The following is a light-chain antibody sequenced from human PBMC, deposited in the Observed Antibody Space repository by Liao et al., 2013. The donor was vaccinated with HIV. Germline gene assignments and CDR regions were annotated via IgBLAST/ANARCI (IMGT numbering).Light chain of an antibody. CDR3: QVWDSSSDHLVI. CDR2: YDS. Sequence: SYELTQSPSVSVAPGETVMIICEGDNIGSRSVHWYQQKPGQAPVLVIYYDSDRPSGIPERFSGSTSGNTATLTISRVDAGDEADYYCQVWDSSSDHLVIFGGGTKLTVL. J-gene: IGLJ2*01. CDR1: NIGSRS. V-gene: IGLV3-21*04.